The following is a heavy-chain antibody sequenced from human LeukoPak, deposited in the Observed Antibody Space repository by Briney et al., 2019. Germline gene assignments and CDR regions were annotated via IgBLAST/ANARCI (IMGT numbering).Heavy chain of an antibody. V-gene: IGHV1-18*01. CDR3: ATATNPVLRFLES. D-gene: IGHD3-3*01. Sequence: GASVKVSCKASGYTFTSYGISWVRQAPGQGLEWMGWISAYNGNTNYAQKLQGRVTMTTDTSTSTAYMELRSLRSEDTAVYYCATATNPVLRFLESWGQGTLVTVSS. CDR1: GYTFTSYG. CDR2: ISAYNGNT. J-gene: IGHJ5*02.